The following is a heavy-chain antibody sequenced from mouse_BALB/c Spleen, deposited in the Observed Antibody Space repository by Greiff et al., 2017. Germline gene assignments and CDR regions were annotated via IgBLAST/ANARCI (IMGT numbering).Heavy chain of an antibody. CDR2: ISSGSSTI. Sequence: EVMLVESGGGLVQPGGSRKLSCAASGFTFSSFGMHWVRQAPEKGLEWVAYISSGSSTIYYADTVKGRFTISRDNPKNTLFLQMTSLRSEDTAMYYCGRDYRYWFAYWGQGTLVTVSA. J-gene: IGHJ3*01. CDR1: GFTFSSFG. D-gene: IGHD2-14*01. CDR3: GRDYRYWFAY. V-gene: IGHV5-17*02.